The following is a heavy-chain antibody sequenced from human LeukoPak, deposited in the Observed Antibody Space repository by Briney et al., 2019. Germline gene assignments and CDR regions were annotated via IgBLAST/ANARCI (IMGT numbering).Heavy chain of an antibody. V-gene: IGHV4-39*01. CDR1: GGSISSSRNY. J-gene: IGHJ4*02. CDR2: IYYGGST. Sequence: PSETLSLSCTVSGGSISSSRNYWGWIRQPRGKGLEWIGSIYYGGSTYYNASLKSRVTISVDTSKNQFSLKLSSVTAADTAVYYCARHFSGQGVGKFDYWGQGTLVTVSS. D-gene: IGHD3-10*01. CDR3: ARHFSGQGVGKFDY.